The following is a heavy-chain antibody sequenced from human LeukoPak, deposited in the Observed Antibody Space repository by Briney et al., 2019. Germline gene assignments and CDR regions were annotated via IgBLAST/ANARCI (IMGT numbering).Heavy chain of an antibody. Sequence: GGSLRLSCAASGFTFSSYSMRWVRQAPGKGLEWVAVIWFDGRIEYSADSVKGRFTISRDNSKSTLYLQMNSLRAEDRAVYYCARDMHSSSWTPPNAFDIWGQGTVVTVSS. J-gene: IGHJ3*02. CDR3: ARDMHSSSWTPPNAFDI. D-gene: IGHD6-13*01. V-gene: IGHV3-33*01. CDR1: GFTFSSYS. CDR2: IWFDGRIE.